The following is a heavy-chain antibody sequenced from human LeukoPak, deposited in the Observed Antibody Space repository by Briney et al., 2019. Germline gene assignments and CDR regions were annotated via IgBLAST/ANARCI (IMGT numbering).Heavy chain of an antibody. CDR2: IYYSGST. CDR3: ARERTIFGVATNWFDP. CDR1: GGSISSGGYY. D-gene: IGHD3-3*01. J-gene: IGHJ5*02. V-gene: IGHV4-31*03. Sequence: SETLSLTCTVSGGSISSGGYYWSWIRQHPGKGLEWIGYIYYSGSTYYNPSLKSRVTISVDTSKNQFSLKLSSVTAADTAVYYCARERTIFGVATNWFDPWGQGTLVTVSS.